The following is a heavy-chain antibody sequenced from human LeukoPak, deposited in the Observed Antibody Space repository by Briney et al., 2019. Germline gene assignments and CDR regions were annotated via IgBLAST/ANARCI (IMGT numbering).Heavy chain of an antibody. D-gene: IGHD3-10*01. CDR2: IYYSGST. V-gene: IGHV4-30-4*08. Sequence: SETLSLTCTVSGGSISSGDYYWSWIRQPPGKGLEWIGYIYYSGSTYYNPSLKSRVTISVDTSKNQFSLKLSSVTAADTAVYYCARAHYYGSGSYYPPDYWGQGTLVIVSS. J-gene: IGHJ4*02. CDR3: ARAHYYGSGSYYPPDY. CDR1: GGSISSGDYY.